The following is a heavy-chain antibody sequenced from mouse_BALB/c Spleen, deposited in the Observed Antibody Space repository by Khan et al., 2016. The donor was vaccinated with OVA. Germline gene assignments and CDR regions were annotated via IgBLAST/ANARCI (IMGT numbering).Heavy chain of an antibody. J-gene: IGHJ3*01. CDR2: ISYSGST. D-gene: IGHD1-1*01. CDR3: ARGGYYDGSSAFAY. CDR1: GYSITSDYA. V-gene: IGHV3-2*02. Sequence: EVQLQESGPGLVKPSQSLSLTCTVTGYSITSDYAWNWIRQFPGNKLEWMGYISYSGSTSYNPSLKSRISITRDTSKNQFFLQLNSVTTEDTATYYCARGGYYDGSSAFAYWGQGTLVTVSA.